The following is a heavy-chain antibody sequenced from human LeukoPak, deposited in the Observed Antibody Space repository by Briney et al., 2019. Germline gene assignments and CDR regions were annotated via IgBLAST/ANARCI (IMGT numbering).Heavy chain of an antibody. CDR1: GLTFSTYG. D-gene: IGHD3-10*01. CDR3: RTELIRGVMTTAFVI. CDR2: LSHDGSNE. V-gene: IGHV3-30*03. J-gene: IGHJ3*02. Sequence: GGSLRLSCAASGLTFSTYGIHWVRLAPGKGLEWVAALSHDGSNEFYADSVKGRFTVSRDNSKHSFYLQMNSLRDEDTAVYYCRTELIRGVMTTAFVIWGQGTMVTVSS.